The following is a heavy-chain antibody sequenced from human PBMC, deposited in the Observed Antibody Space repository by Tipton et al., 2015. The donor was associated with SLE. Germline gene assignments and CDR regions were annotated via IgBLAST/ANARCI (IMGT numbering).Heavy chain of an antibody. V-gene: IGHV3-23*01. CDR3: ARVPRPDSSGSPLGY. CDR1: GFTFSHYP. CDR2: ISNAAGST. Sequence: SLRLSCAASGFTFSHYPLSWVRQAPGKGLEWVSGISNAAGSTYYADSVKGRFTISRDNSKSTLYLQMNSLRAEDTAVYYCARVPRPDSSGSPLGYWGQGTLVTVSS. J-gene: IGHJ4*02. D-gene: IGHD3-22*01.